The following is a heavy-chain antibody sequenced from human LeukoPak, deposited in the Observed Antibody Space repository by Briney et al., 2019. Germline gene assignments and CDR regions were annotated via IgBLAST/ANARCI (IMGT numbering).Heavy chain of an antibody. CDR3: ARGVGHSSGWRGYYFDY. CDR2: IYYSGST. V-gene: IGHV4-59*01. J-gene: IGHJ4*02. CDR1: GGSISSYY. Sequence: SETLFLTCTVSGGSISSYYWSWIRQPPGKGLEWIGYIYYSGSTNYNPSLKSRVTISVDTSKNQFSLKLSSVTAADTAVYYCARGVGHSSGWRGYYFDYWGQGTLVTVSS. D-gene: IGHD6-19*01.